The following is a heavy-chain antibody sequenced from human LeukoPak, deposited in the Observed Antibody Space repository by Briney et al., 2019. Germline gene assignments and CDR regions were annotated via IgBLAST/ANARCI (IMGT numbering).Heavy chain of an antibody. D-gene: IGHD2-2*02. V-gene: IGHV1-58*01. Sequence: GASVKVSCKASGFTFTSSAVQWVRQARGQRLEWIGWIVVGSGNTNYAQKFQERVTITRDMSTSTAYMELSSLRSEDTAVYYCALQLYCSSTSRYTTPFDYWGQGTLVTVSS. CDR3: ALQLYCSSTSRYTTPFDY. CDR2: IVVGSGNT. J-gene: IGHJ4*02. CDR1: GFTFTSSA.